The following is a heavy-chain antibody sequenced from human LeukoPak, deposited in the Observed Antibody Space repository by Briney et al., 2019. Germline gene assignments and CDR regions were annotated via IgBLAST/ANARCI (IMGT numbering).Heavy chain of an antibody. CDR2: IYYSGNT. CDR3: ASAPGSGWYALDY. Sequence: SETLSLTCTVSGGSISSYYWSWIRQPPGKGLERIGYIYYSGNTNYNPSLKSRVTMSVDTSKNQFSLKLSSVTAADTAVYYCASAPGSGWYALDYWGQGTLVTVSS. J-gene: IGHJ4*02. D-gene: IGHD6-19*01. V-gene: IGHV4-59*08. CDR1: GGSISSYY.